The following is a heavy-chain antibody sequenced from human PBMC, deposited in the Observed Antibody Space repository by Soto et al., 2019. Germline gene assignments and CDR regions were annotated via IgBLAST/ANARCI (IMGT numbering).Heavy chain of an antibody. V-gene: IGHV1-18*01. J-gene: IGHJ6*02. Sequence: QVQLVQSGAEVKKPGASVKVSCKASGYTFTSYGISWVRQAPGQGLEWMGWISAYNGNTNYAQKLQGRVTMTTDTSTSTADMELRSLRSDDTAVYYCARDLVVAGTMAYYYGMDVWGQGTTVTVSS. D-gene: IGHD6-19*01. CDR3: ARDLVVAGTMAYYYGMDV. CDR1: GYTFTSYG. CDR2: ISAYNGNT.